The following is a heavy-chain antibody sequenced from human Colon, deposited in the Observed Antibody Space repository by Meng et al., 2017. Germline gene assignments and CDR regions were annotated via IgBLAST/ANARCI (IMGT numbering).Heavy chain of an antibody. J-gene: IGHJ4*02. CDR1: GVTFSGYW. CDR3: ARDFDRES. Sequence: GESLKISCEGAGVTFSGYWVHWVRQGPRKGPLWVSRISPDGTLRGYADSVKGRFTISRDNVHNTVYLQMNSLTAEDTGVYYYARDFDRESWGQGTLVTVSS. V-gene: IGHV3-74*01. CDR2: ISPDGTLR.